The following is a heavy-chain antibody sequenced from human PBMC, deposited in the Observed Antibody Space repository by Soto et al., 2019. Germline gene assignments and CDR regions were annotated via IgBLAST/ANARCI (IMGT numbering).Heavy chain of an antibody. V-gene: IGHV1-46*01. J-gene: IGHJ4*02. CDR3: ERDALSPLAARLYYFDH. CDR2: INPSGGST. Sequence: GASVKVSCKASGYTFTSYYMHWVRQAPGQGLEWMGIINPSGGSTSYAQKFQGRVTMTRDTSTSTVYMELSSLRSEDTAVYYCERDALSPLAARLYYFDHWGQGSLVTVPS. CDR1: GYTFTSYY. D-gene: IGHD6-25*01.